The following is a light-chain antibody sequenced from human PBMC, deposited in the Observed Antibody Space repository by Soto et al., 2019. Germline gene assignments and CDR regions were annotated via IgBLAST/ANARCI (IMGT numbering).Light chain of an antibody. CDR3: QQRNNWPPIT. CDR2: DAS. V-gene: IGKV3-11*01. CDR1: QSVSSY. J-gene: IGKJ1*01. Sequence: EIVLTQSPATLSLTPGERATLSCRASQSVSSYLAWYQQKPGQAPRLLIYDASNRATGVPARFSGSGSGTDFTLTISSLEPGDFALYYCQQRNNWPPITFGQGTKVDI.